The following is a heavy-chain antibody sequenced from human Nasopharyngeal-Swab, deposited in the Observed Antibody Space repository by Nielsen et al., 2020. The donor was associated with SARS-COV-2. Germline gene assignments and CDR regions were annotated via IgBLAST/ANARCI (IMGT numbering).Heavy chain of an antibody. CDR2: IYYSGST. CDR3: ARLSPEGGDY. Sequence: WIRQPPGKGLEWIGSIYYSGSTYYNPSLKSRVTISVDTSKNQFSLKLSSVTAADTAVYYCARLSPEGGDYWGQGTLVTVSS. V-gene: IGHV4-39*01. J-gene: IGHJ4*02.